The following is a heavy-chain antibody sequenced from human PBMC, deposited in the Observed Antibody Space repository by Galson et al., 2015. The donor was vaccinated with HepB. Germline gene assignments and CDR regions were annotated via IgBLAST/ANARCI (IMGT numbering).Heavy chain of an antibody. Sequence: SLRLSCAASGFTFSSYSMNWVRQAPGKGLEWVSYISSSSGSLFYADSVKGRFTISRDNAKNSLYLQMNSLRAEDTAVYYCARDRTYYYDSSGYYYLGYWGQGTLVTVSS. V-gene: IGHV3-48*04. CDR3: ARDRTYYYDSSGYYYLGY. CDR2: ISSSSGSL. CDR1: GFTFSSYS. J-gene: IGHJ4*02. D-gene: IGHD3-22*01.